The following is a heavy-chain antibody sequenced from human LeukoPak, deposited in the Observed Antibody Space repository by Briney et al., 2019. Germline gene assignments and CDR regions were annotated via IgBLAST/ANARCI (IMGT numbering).Heavy chain of an antibody. CDR3: ARDNTMKSDAFDI. Sequence: GASVKVSCKASGYTFNSYGISWVRQAPGQGLEWMGWISTYNGKTKYAQKLQGRVTMTTDTSTSTAYMELRSLRSDDTAVYYCARDNTMKSDAFDIWGQGTMVTVSS. CDR2: ISTYNGKT. D-gene: IGHD3-22*01. J-gene: IGHJ3*02. V-gene: IGHV1-18*01. CDR1: GYTFNSYG.